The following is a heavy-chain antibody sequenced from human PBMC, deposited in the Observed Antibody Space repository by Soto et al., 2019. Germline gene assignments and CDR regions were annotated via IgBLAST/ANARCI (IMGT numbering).Heavy chain of an antibody. Sequence: QLQLQESGPGLVKPSETLSLTCTVSGGSISSSSYYWGWIRQPPGKGLEWIGSIYYSGSTYYNPSLKSRLTISVDTSKNQFSLKLSSVTAADTAVYYCAVYYGGYPNHGVDYWGQGTLVTVSS. CDR1: GGSISSSSYY. D-gene: IGHD4-17*01. V-gene: IGHV4-39*01. CDR3: AVYYGGYPNHGVDY. CDR2: IYYSGST. J-gene: IGHJ4*02.